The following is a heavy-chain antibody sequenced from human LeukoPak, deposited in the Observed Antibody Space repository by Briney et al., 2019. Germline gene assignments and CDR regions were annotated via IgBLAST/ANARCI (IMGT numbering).Heavy chain of an antibody. Sequence: GGSLRLSCAVSGITLSNYGMSWVRQAPGKGLEWVAGISDSGGSTNYADSVKGRFTISRDNSKNTLYLQMNSLRAEDTAVYYCARETYVSGHFDYWGQGTLVTVSS. CDR1: GITLSNYG. CDR2: ISDSGGST. J-gene: IGHJ4*02. D-gene: IGHD3-10*01. CDR3: ARETYVSGHFDY. V-gene: IGHV3-23*01.